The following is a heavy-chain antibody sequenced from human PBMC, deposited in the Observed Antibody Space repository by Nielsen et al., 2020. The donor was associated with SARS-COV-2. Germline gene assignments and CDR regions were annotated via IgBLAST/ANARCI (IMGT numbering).Heavy chain of an antibody. J-gene: IGHJ6*02. CDR3: ARDFGYCRGGTCNYYGMDV. Sequence: WIRQPPGKGLVWVSRINSDGSGTIYADSVEGRFTISRDNAKNTLYLQMNSLRAEDTAVYYCARDFGYCRGGTCNYYGMDVWGQGTTVTVSS. D-gene: IGHD2-15*01. CDR2: INSDGSGT. V-gene: IGHV3-74*01.